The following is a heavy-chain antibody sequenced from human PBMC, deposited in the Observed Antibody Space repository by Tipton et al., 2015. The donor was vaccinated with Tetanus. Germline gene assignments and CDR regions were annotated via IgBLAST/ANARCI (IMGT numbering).Heavy chain of an antibody. D-gene: IGHD5-12*01. V-gene: IGHV3-21*01. CDR2: LGTTRGYI. J-gene: IGHJ4*02. Sequence: LRLSCAASGFTFTDYSLIWVRQAPGKGLEWVSSLGTTRGYIFYADSVKGRFTISRDDAKNSLFLQMNSLRAEDTAVYYCARGPRLLLYYLDSWGQGTLVTVSS. CDR1: GFTFTDYS. CDR3: ARGPRLLLYYLDS.